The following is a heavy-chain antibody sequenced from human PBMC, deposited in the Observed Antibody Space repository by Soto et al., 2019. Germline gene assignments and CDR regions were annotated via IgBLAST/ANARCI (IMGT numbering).Heavy chain of an antibody. Sequence: GGYLRLSCAASGFSFSSYWMHWVRQAPGKGLEWVSYISSSGSTIYYADSVKGRFTISRDNAKNSLYLQMNSLRAEDTAVYYCARSGYSNPSFDYWGQGTLVTVSS. V-gene: IGHV3-48*04. J-gene: IGHJ4*02. CDR2: ISSSGSTI. CDR3: ARSGYSNPSFDY. D-gene: IGHD4-4*01. CDR1: GFSFSSYW.